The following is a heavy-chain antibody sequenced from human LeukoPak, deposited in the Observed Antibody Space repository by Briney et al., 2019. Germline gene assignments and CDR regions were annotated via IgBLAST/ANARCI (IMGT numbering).Heavy chain of an antibody. CDR1: GFTFSSYG. Sequence: GGSLRLSCAASGFTFSSYGMHWVRPAPGKGLEWVAVISYDGSNKYYADSVKGRFTISRDNSKNTLYLQMNSLRAEDTAVYYCAKDQRAAMVVWYFDLWGRGALVTVSS. CDR3: AKDQRAAMVVWYFDL. CDR2: ISYDGSNK. V-gene: IGHV3-30*18. D-gene: IGHD5-18*01. J-gene: IGHJ2*01.